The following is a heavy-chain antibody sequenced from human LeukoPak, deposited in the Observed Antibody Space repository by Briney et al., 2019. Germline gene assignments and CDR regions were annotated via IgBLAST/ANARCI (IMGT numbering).Heavy chain of an antibody. V-gene: IGHV3-72*01. D-gene: IGHD6-19*01. Sequence: SGGSLRLSCAAYGFTFSDHYMDWVRQAPGKGLEWAGRTRNKASSYTIEYAASVKGEFTISRDDSKNSLYLQMDSLKTQDTAVYYCARGISSGWSNYYHSYYMDVWGKGTTVTVS. CDR3: ARGISSGWSNYYHSYYMDV. J-gene: IGHJ6*03. CDR2: TRNKASSYTI. CDR1: GFTFSDHY.